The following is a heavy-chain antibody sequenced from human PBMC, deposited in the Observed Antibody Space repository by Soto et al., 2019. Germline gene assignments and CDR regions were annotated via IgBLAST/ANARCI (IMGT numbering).Heavy chain of an antibody. J-gene: IGHJ4*02. V-gene: IGHV3-23*01. CDR1: GFTFSSYA. D-gene: IGHD5-12*01. CDR3: AKDSGYVVLLLDY. Sequence: EVQLLESGGGLVQPGGSLRLSCAASGFTFSSYAMSWVRQAPGTGLEWVSAISGSGGSTYYADSVKGRFTISRDNSKNTLYLQMNSLRADATAVYYCAKDSGYVVLLLDYGGQGTLVTVSS. CDR2: ISGSGGST.